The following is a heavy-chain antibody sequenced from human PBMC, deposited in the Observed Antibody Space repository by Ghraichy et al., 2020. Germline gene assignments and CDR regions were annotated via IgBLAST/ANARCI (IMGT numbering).Heavy chain of an antibody. CDR3: ARHTPQNGIRLGVFDY. J-gene: IGHJ4*02. D-gene: IGHD3-16*01. CDR1: GGSISSYY. V-gene: IGHV4-59*08. Sequence: SETLSLTCTVSGGSISSYYWSWIRQPPGKGLEWIGYIYYSGSTNYNPSLKSRVTISVDTSKNQFSLKLSSVTAADTAVYYCARHTPQNGIRLGVFDYWGQGTLVTVSS. CDR2: IYYSGST.